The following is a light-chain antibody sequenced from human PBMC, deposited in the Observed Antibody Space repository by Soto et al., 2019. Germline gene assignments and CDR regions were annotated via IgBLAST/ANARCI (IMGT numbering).Light chain of an antibody. CDR3: QKLNAYPPWT. V-gene: IGKV1-9*01. CDR1: QGISSN. CDR2: GAS. J-gene: IGKJ1*01. Sequence: QLTQSPSSLSASVGDRVTITYRASQGISSNLAWYQQKPGRAPKLLIFGASTLQSGVPSRFSGSGSGTDFTLTISSLQPEDFATYFCQKLNAYPPWTFGQGTKVEIK.